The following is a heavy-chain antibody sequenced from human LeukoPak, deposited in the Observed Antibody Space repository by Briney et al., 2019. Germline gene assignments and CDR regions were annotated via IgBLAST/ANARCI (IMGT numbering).Heavy chain of an antibody. CDR2: ISGYNGNT. CDR1: GYTFTSYG. J-gene: IGHJ4*02. V-gene: IGHV1-18*01. Sequence: ASVKVSCKASGYTFTSYGISWVRQVPGEGLEWMGWISGYNGNTKYAQKVQGRVTMTTDTSTNTAYMELRSLRSDDTAVYYCARNYGDYASVDYWGQGTLVTVSS. CDR3: ARNYGDYASVDY. D-gene: IGHD4-17*01.